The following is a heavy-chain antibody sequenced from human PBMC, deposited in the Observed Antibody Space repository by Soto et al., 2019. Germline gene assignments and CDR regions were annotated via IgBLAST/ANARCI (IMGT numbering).Heavy chain of an antibody. D-gene: IGHD6-13*01. CDR2: IYPGDSDT. V-gene: IGHV5-51*01. Sequence: EAQRVSRDGSEYRITSYVIGGVRQKPGKGLEWMGIIYPGDSDTRYSPYFQGQVTISADKSISTAYLQWSSLKASDTAMYYCARHNRGSSWYAATYNYYGMDVWGQGTTVIVSS. J-gene: IGHJ6*02. CDR3: ARHNRGSSWYAATYNYYGMDV. CDR1: EYRITSYV.